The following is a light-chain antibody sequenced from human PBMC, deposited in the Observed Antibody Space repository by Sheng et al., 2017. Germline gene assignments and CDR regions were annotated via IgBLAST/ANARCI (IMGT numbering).Light chain of an antibody. CDR2: TAS. CDR1: QDISSW. J-gene: IGKJ3*01. V-gene: IGKV1-12*02. CDR3: QQSNSFPFT. Sequence: DIQMTQSPSSVSASVGDRVNITCRASQDISSWLVWYQQKPGKAPNLLIYTASTLQSGFPLRFSGSGSGTDFTLTITSLQPEDFATYYCQQSNSFPFTFGPGTTVEIK.